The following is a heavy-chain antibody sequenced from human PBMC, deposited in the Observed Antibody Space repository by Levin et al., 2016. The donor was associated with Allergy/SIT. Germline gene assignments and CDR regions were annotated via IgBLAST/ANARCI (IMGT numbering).Heavy chain of an antibody. J-gene: IGHJ4*02. D-gene: IGHD2-15*01. V-gene: IGHV4-31*03. CDR2: IYYTGTT. CDR3: ARAGGYCSGGSCYSFDS. CDR1: GGSIISGGFY. Sequence: LRLSCTVSGGSIISGGFYWSWIRQHPGKGLEWIGYIYYTGTTYYTPSLKSRVTMSVDTSKNQFSLRLSSVTAADTAIYYCARAGGYCSGGSCYSFDSWGQGTLVAVSS.